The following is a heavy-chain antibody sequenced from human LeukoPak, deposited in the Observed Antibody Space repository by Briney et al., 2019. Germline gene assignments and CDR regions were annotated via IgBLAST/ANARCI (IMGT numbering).Heavy chain of an antibody. Sequence: SETLSLTCTVSGGPISSYYWSWIRQPPGKGLEWIGFIYYIENTNYNPSLRSRVTMSLDTSKNQFSLKLTSVTAADAAVYYCARHDYGSGSYPDYWGQGTLVTVSS. D-gene: IGHD3-10*01. CDR3: ARHDYGSGSYPDY. CDR1: GGPISSYY. V-gene: IGHV4-59*08. J-gene: IGHJ4*02. CDR2: IYYIENT.